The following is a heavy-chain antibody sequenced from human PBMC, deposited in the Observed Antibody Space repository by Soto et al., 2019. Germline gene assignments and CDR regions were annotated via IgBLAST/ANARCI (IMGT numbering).Heavy chain of an antibody. CDR1: GFTFSSYA. Sequence: GGSLRLSCAASGFTFSSYAMSWVRQAPGKGLEWVSAISGSGGSTYYADSVKGRFTISRDNSKNTLYLQMNSLRAEDTAVYYCAKDFPENLSVMESPDDFWSGYYEGSFDYWGQGTLVTVS. D-gene: IGHD3-3*01. CDR2: ISGSGGST. V-gene: IGHV3-23*01. CDR3: AKDFPENLSVMESPDDFWSGYYEGSFDY. J-gene: IGHJ4*02.